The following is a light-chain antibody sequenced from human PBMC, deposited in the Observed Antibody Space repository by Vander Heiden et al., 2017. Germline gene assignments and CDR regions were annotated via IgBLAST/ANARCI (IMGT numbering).Light chain of an antibody. Sequence: IHLTQSPSSLSASVGDRVTIPCRASQSISTHLNWYQQRPGRPPKLLIYDATNLESGVPSRFSGSGSGTDFTLTISSLQPEDFATYSCQQSFTTPITFAGGTKVEMK. J-gene: IGKJ4*01. V-gene: IGKV1-39*01. CDR2: DAT. CDR3: QQSFTTPIT. CDR1: QSISTH.